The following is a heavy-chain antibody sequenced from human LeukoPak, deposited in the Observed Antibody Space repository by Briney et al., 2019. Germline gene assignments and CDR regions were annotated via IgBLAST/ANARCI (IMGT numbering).Heavy chain of an antibody. V-gene: IGHV4-59*08. CDR2: IYYSGST. D-gene: IGHD4-23*01. J-gene: IGHJ1*01. CDR3: ARHAYGGNSDFQH. Sequence: SETLSLTCAVYGGSFRGYYGGWSRQPPRKGLEWIGYIYYSGSTNYNPSLESRVTISVDTSKNHFSLKLNSVTAADTAVYYCARHAYGGNSDFQHWGQGTVVTVSS. CDR1: GGSFRGYY.